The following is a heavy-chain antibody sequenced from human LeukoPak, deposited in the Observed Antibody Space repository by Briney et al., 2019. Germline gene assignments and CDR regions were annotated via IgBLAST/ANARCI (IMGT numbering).Heavy chain of an antibody. CDR2: ISGSGTDT. D-gene: IGHD6-19*01. CDR3: ARGVVAVAGTWYFDY. Sequence: GGSLRLSCGGSGFTFSSYAMSWVRQAPGKGLEWVSAISGSGTDTFYANSVKGRFTISRDNPKNTLYLQMNSLRAEGTAVSYCARGVVAVAGTWYFDYWGQGILVTVSS. CDR1: GFTFSSYA. V-gene: IGHV3-23*01. J-gene: IGHJ4*02.